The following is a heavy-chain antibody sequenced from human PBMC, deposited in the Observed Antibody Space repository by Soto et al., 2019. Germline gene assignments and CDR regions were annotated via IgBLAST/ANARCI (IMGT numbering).Heavy chain of an antibody. V-gene: IGHV3-30-3*01. D-gene: IGHD2-2*01. CDR3: VRDRGDASYPDAFEI. Sequence: QMQLVESGGGVVQPERSRRLSCAASGFSFSTYAMHWVRQAPGKRLEWVAVIAHDGSKRFSADSMKGRFTISRDNSNNTLFPQMNRLRPEDTAVYYCVRDRGDASYPDAFEIWGQGTVVTVSS. J-gene: IGHJ3*02. CDR1: GFSFSTYA. CDR2: IAHDGSKR.